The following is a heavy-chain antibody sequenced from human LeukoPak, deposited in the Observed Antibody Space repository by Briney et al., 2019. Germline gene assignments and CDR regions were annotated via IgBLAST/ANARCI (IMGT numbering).Heavy chain of an antibody. J-gene: IGHJ6*03. CDR2: IIPIFGTA. V-gene: IGHV1-69*13. Sequence: SVKVSCKASGGTFSSYAISWVRQAPGQGLEWMGGIIPIFGTANYAQKFQGRVTITADESTSTAYMELSSLRSEDTAVYYCAREGVSDYARRTQPWYMDVWGKGTTVTVSS. CDR1: GGTFSSYA. CDR3: AREGVSDYARRTQPWYMDV. D-gene: IGHD2-2*01.